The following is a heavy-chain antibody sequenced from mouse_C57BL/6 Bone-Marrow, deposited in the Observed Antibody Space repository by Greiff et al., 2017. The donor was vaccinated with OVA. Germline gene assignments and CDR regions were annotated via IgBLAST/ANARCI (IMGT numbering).Heavy chain of an antibody. CDR2: IYPRSGDT. D-gene: IGHD1-1*01. J-gene: IGHJ2*01. V-gene: IGHV1-81*01. Sequence: VQLQQSGAELVRPGASVKLSCKASGYTFTSYGISWVKQRTGQGLEWIGEIYPRSGDTYYNEKFKGKATLTADKSSSTSYMELRSLTSEDSSVDFCASEFYNDSSYSYWGQGTTLTVSS. CDR3: ASEFYNDSSYSY. CDR1: GYTFTSYG.